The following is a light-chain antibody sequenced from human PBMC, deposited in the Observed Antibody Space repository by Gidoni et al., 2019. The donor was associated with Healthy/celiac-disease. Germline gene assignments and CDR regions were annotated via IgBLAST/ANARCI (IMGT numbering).Light chain of an antibody. CDR2: AAS. CDR1: QGISNY. Sequence: DIQMTHSPSSLSASVGDRVTITCRASQGISNYLAWYQKKPGKVHMLLIYAASTLPSGVPTRFSGSGSGTDLPITISGLQPEDVANYCSQKYNSARRAFGQGTKVEIK. V-gene: IGKV1-27*01. J-gene: IGKJ1*01. CDR3: QKYNSARRA.